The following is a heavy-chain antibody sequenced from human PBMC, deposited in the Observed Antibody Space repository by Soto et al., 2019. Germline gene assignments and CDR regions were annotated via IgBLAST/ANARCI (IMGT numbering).Heavy chain of an antibody. Sequence: QVQLVESGGGVVQPGRSLRLSCAASGFTFSSYGMHWVRQAPGKGLEWVAVISNDGSNRYYADSVKGRFTISRDNAKKKLKMQMNSLRAEDTDVYYGAKSRSIYCSGGRCYAYNAFDIWGQGTMVTVSS. CDR2: ISNDGSNR. V-gene: IGHV3-30*18. D-gene: IGHD2-15*01. CDR3: AKSRSIYCSGGRCYAYNAFDI. CDR1: GFTFSSYG. J-gene: IGHJ3*02.